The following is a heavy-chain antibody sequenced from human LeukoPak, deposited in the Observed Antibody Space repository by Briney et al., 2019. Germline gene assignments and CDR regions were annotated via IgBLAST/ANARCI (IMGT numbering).Heavy chain of an antibody. CDR3: ARDTCGSRRWYNRFGL. CDR1: GYTFTGYY. Sequence: ASVKVSFKASGYTFTGYYMHGVRQAPGQGLEWMGWINPNSGGTNYAHKFHDRVTMNRDTYISTAYMELKGLRSDDTSGYEWARDTCGSRRWYNRFGLWGKGPVVSVSS. CDR2: INPNSGGT. J-gene: IGHJ5*02. V-gene: IGHV1-2*07. D-gene: IGHD6-13*01.